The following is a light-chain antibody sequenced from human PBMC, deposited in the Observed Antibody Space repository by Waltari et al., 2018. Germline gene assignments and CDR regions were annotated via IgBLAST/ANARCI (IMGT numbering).Light chain of an antibody. V-gene: IGKV4-1*01. CDR1: QSVLSSANKKNY. CDR2: GAS. J-gene: IGKJ2*01. CDR3: QQCYSFPYT. Sequence: EIVVTQSPDSPAVSLAERGTVHCKSSQSVLSSANKKNYLGWYLQNPGQPPKLLISGASTRESGVPDRFSGSGSGTDFSLTISSLQAEDVTVYYCQQCYSFPYTFGQGTKLEIK.